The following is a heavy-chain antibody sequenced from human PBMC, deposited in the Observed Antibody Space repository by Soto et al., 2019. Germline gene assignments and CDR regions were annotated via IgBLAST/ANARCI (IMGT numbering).Heavy chain of an antibody. Sequence: ESGGGVVQPGRSLRLSCAASGFTFSSYAMHWVRQAPGKGLEWVAVISYDGSNKYYADSVKGRFTISRDNSKNTLYLQMNILRAEDTAVYYCARDPYYDSSGYYPRVYYYYGMDVWGQGTTVTVSS. CDR2: ISYDGSNK. V-gene: IGHV3-30-3*01. D-gene: IGHD3-22*01. J-gene: IGHJ6*02. CDR1: GFTFSSYA. CDR3: ARDPYYDSSGYYPRVYYYYGMDV.